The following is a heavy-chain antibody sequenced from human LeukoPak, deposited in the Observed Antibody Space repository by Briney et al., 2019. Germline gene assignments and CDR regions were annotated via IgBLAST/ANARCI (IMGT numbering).Heavy chain of an antibody. CDR2: ISSSGDST. Sequence: GGSLRLSCSASGFTFSSYAMHWVRQAPGKGLEYVSAISSSGDSTYYADSVKRRFTVSRDNSKNTLYLQMSSLRPEDAAVYYCVKDGMAVAGTAPLDHWGQGILVTVSS. CDR1: GFTFSSYA. CDR3: VKDGMAVAGTAPLDH. V-gene: IGHV3-64D*09. D-gene: IGHD6-19*01. J-gene: IGHJ4*02.